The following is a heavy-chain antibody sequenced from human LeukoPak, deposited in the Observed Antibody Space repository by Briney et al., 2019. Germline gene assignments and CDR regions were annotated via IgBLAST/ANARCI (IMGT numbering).Heavy chain of an antibody. J-gene: IGHJ4*02. D-gene: IGHD1-26*01. CDR1: GFTFSNYE. CDR3: ARGGGRLLGY. CDR2: ISGSGATI. V-gene: IGHV3-48*03. Sequence: PGGSLRLSCAASGFTFSNYEMNWVRQAPGKGLEWIAHISGSGATIYYADSVKGRFTISRDNAKNSLHLQMNSLRAEDTAVYYCARGGGRLLGYWGQGTLVTVSS.